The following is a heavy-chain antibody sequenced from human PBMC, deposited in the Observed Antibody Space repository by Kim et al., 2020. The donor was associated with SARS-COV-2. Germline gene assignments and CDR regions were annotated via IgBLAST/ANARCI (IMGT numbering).Heavy chain of an antibody. D-gene: IGHD5-12*01. CDR2: IKDDGREK. V-gene: IGHV3-7*01. CDR3: ARDSGRGFDL. Sequence: GGSLRLSCTPSGFTFSRYWMTWVRQAPGKGLDWVANIKDDGREKKYVDSVKGRFTISRDNGQNALYLQMNSLRVEDMAVYYCARDSGRGFDLWGRGTLVTVSS. CDR1: GFTFSRYW. J-gene: IGHJ2*01.